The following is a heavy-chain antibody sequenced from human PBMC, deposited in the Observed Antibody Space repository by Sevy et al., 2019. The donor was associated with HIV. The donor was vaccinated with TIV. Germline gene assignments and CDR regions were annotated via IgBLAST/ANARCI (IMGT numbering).Heavy chain of an antibody. D-gene: IGHD3-16*01. J-gene: IGHJ4*02. V-gene: IGHV3-7*01. Sequence: GGSLRLSCAASGFRFSTYWMTWVRQAPGKGLESVAYIKQDGTEAYYVDAVRGRFTVSRDNSHKSFFLQMTSLRDEDTAVYYCARGLADWGSFHYSLWGQGAPVTVSS. CDR3: ARGLADWGSFHYSL. CDR2: IKQDGTEA. CDR1: GFRFSTYW.